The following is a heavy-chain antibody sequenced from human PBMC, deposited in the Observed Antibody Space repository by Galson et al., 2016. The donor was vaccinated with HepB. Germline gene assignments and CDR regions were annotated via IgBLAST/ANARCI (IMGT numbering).Heavy chain of an antibody. V-gene: IGHV1-69*19. CDR1: GDTFSSYP. CDR3: ARDGTRRGYNYGYFDY. D-gene: IGHD5-18*01. CDR2: IIPIFGTG. J-gene: IGHJ4*02. Sequence: KVSCKASGDTFSSYPFSWVRQAPGQGLEWMGGIIPIFGTGNSAQRFQGRVTITADESTSTVYMDLRSLRSDDTAVYYCARDGTRRGYNYGYFDYWGQGTLVTVSS.